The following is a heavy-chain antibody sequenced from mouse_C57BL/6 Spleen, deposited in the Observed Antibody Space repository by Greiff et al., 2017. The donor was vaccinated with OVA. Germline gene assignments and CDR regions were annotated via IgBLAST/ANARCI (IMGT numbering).Heavy chain of an antibody. Sequence: EVMLVESGGGLVKPGGSLKLSCAASGFTFSDYGMHWVRQAPEKGLEWVAYISSGSSTIYYADTVKGRFTISRDNAKNTLFLQMTSLRSEDTAMYYCARGITTVLGYAMDYWGQGTSVTVSS. CDR2: ISSGSSTI. CDR1: GFTFSDYG. CDR3: ARGITTVLGYAMDY. D-gene: IGHD1-1*01. J-gene: IGHJ4*01. V-gene: IGHV5-17*01.